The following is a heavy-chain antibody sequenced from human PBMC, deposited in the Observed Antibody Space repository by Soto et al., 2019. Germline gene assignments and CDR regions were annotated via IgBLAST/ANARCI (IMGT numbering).Heavy chain of an antibody. CDR2: IYPGDSDT. J-gene: IGHJ6*02. Sequence: PGESLKISCKGSGYSFTSYWIGWVRQMPGKGLEWMGIIYPGDSDTRYSPSFQGQVTISADKSISTAYLQWSSLKASDTAMYYWARLDYYDSSGYYRYYGMDVWGQGTTVTVS. V-gene: IGHV5-51*01. D-gene: IGHD3-22*01. CDR3: ARLDYYDSSGYYRYYGMDV. CDR1: GYSFTSYW.